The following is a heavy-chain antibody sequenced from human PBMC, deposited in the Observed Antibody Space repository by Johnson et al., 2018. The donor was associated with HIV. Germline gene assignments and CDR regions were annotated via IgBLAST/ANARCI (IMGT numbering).Heavy chain of an antibody. D-gene: IGHD3-10*01. V-gene: IGHV3-66*01. CDR2: IYSGGST. J-gene: IGHJ3*02. CDR3: ASEVRGVLDI. Sequence: VQLVESGGGLVQPGGSLRLSCTASGFTVSSNYMSWVRQAPGKGLEWVSVIYSGGSTYYADSVKGRFTISRDNSKNTLYLQMNSLRVEDTAVYYCASEVRGVLDIWGQGTMVTVSS. CDR1: GFTVSSNY.